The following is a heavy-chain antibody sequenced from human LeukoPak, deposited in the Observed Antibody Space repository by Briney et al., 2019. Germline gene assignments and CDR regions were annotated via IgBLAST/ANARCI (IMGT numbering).Heavy chain of an antibody. V-gene: IGHV5-51*01. CDR1: GYSFTSYW. J-gene: IGHJ5*01. Sequence: GESLKISCKGSGYSFTSYWIGWVRQMPGKGLEWMGIIYPGDSDTRYSPSFQGQVTISADKSISTAYLQWSSLKASDTAMYYCARRLFYCGGDCSGFDSWGQGTLVTVSS. CDR3: ARRLFYCGGDCSGFDS. D-gene: IGHD2-21*02. CDR2: IYPGDSDT.